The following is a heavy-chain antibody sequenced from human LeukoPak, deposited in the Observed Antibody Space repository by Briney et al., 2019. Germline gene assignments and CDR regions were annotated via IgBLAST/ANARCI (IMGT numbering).Heavy chain of an antibody. CDR1: GYTFTSYD. CDR2: MNPNSGNT. J-gene: IGHJ4*02. CDR3: ARGVLRYFDWLSNRRTDAYYFDY. V-gene: IGHV1-8*01. Sequence: ASVKVSCKASGYTFTSYDINWVRQATGQGLEWMGWMNPNSGNTGYAQKLQGRVTMTRNTSISTAYMELSSLRSEDTAVYYCARGVLRYFDWLSNRRTDAYYFDYWGQGTLVTVSS. D-gene: IGHD3-9*01.